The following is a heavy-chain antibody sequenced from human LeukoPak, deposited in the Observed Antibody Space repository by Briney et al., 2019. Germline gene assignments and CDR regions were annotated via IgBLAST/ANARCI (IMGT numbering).Heavy chain of an antibody. J-gene: IGHJ4*02. CDR2: IRYDGSNK. CDR1: GFTFSSYG. Sequence: GGSLRLSCAASGFTFSSYGMHWVRRAPGKGLEWVAFIRYDGSNKYYADSVKGRFTISRDNSKNTLYLQMNSLRAEDTAVYYCAEGVVVVAAFAPDKYFDYWGQGTLVTVSS. V-gene: IGHV3-30*02. D-gene: IGHD2-15*01. CDR3: AEGVVVVAAFAPDKYFDY.